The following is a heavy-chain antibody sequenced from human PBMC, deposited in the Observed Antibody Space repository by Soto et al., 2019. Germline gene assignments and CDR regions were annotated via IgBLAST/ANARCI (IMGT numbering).Heavy chain of an antibody. D-gene: IGHD2-15*01. J-gene: IGHJ1*01. CDR3: TRCSGGSCYHSLPEDFLH. CDR2: ISSSSRDI. Sequence: EVQLVESGGGLVKPGGSLRLSCAASGFTLSSYSMNWVRQAPGKGLEWVSSISSSSRDIFYADSVKGRFTISRDNAKNSLYLQMNSLRAEDTAVYYCTRCSGGSCYHSLPEDFLHWGQGTLVTVSS. V-gene: IGHV3-21*01. CDR1: GFTLSSYS.